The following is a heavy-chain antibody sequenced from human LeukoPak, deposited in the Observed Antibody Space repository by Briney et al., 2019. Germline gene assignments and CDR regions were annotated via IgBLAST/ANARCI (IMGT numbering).Heavy chain of an antibody. CDR1: GYTFTSYG. J-gene: IGHJ5*02. V-gene: IGHV1-3*01. Sequence: ASVKVSCKASGYTFTSYGISWVRQAPGQRLEWMGWINAGNGNTKYSQKFQGRVTITRDTSASTAYMELSSLRSEDTAVYYCARGGQQLANWFDPWGQGTLVTVSS. D-gene: IGHD6-13*01. CDR3: ARGGQQLANWFDP. CDR2: INAGNGNT.